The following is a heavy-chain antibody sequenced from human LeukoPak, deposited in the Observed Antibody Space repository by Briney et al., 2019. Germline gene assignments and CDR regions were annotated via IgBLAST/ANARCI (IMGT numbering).Heavy chain of an antibody. V-gene: IGHV4-4*07. CDR1: GGSISSYY. CDR3: ARIVVPAATVRGCWFDP. Sequence: SETLSLTCTVSGGSISSYYWSWIRQPAGKGLEWIGRIYTSGSTNYNPSLKSRVTMSVDTSKNQFSLKLRSVTAADTAVYYCARIVVPAATVRGCWFDPWGQGTLVTVSS. CDR2: IYTSGST. J-gene: IGHJ5*02. D-gene: IGHD2-2*01.